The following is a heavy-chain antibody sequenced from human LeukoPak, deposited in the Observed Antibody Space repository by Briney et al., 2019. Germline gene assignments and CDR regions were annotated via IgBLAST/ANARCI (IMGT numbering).Heavy chain of an antibody. CDR3: AKDLSGADYGMDV. J-gene: IGHJ6*04. D-gene: IGHD3-10*01. Sequence: GGSLGLSCAASGFTFDDYAMHWVRQAPGKGLEWVSLISWDGGSTYYADSVKGRFTISRDNSKNSLYLQMNSLRAEDTALYYCAKDLSGADYGMDVWGKGTTVTVSS. CDR2: ISWDGGST. CDR1: GFTFDDYA. V-gene: IGHV3-43D*04.